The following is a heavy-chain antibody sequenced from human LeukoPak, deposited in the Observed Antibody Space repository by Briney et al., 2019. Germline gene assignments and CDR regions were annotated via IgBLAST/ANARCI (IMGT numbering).Heavy chain of an antibody. J-gene: IGHJ4*02. CDR1: GGTFSSYA. CDR2: VIPIFGTA. CDR3: ARYYIEGRCFDY. D-gene: IGHD3-10*01. Sequence: ASVKVSCKASGGTFSSYAISWVRQAPGQGLEWMGGVIPIFGTANYAQKFQGRVTITADESTSTAYMELSSLRSEGTAVYYCARYYIEGRCFDYWGQGTLVTVSS. V-gene: IGHV1-69*13.